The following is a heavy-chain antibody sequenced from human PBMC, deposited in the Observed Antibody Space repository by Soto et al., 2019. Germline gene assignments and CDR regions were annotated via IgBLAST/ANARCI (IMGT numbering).Heavy chain of an antibody. V-gene: IGHV3-7*01. CDR2: INQDGSEK. Sequence: PGGSLRLSCAASGFTFNTYWMDWVRQTPGKGLEWVANINQDGSEKNYVDSVKGRFTIYRDNAKNSLYLQMSSLTAEDSALYYCSRSLHSWGQGTLVTVSS. J-gene: IGHJ4*02. CDR1: GFTFNTYW. CDR3: SRSLHS.